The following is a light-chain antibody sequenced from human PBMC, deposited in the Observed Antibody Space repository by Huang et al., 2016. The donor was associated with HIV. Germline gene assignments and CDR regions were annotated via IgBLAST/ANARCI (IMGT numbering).Light chain of an antibody. CDR1: QSISSK. CDR3: QQYNNWPFT. V-gene: IGKV3-15*01. J-gene: IGKJ3*01. Sequence: ERVMTQSPVTLSVSPGERATFSCRASQSISSKLAWYQQKPDQAPRLLIYGASTRATGIPAKFSGSGSRTEFTLTISSLQSEDFAFYYCQQYNNWPFTFGPGTRVDIK. CDR2: GAS.